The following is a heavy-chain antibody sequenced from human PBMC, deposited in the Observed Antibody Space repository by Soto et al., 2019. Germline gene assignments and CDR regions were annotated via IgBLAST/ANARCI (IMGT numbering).Heavy chain of an antibody. V-gene: IGHV3-30*18. CDR3: AKDQRAARGPGYFDY. D-gene: IGHD6-6*01. Sequence: GGPLRLSCAASGFTFSSYGMHWVRQAPGKGLEWVAVISYDGSNKYYADSVKGRFTIFRDNSKNTLYLQMNSLRAEDTAVYYCAKDQRAARGPGYFDYWGQGTLVTVSS. J-gene: IGHJ4*02. CDR1: GFTFSSYG. CDR2: ISYDGSNK.